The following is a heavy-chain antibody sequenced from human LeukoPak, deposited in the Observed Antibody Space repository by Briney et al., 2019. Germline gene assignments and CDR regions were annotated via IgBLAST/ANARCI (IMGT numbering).Heavy chain of an antibody. J-gene: IGHJ4*02. Sequence: SVKVSCKASGGTFSSYAISWVRQASGQGVEWMGGIIPIFGTANYAQKFQGRVTITADKSTSTAYMELSSLRSEDTAVYYCARYSARGGWYAYWGQGTLVPVPS. V-gene: IGHV1-69*06. D-gene: IGHD6-19*01. CDR1: GGTFSSYA. CDR3: ARYSARGGWYAY. CDR2: IIPIFGTA.